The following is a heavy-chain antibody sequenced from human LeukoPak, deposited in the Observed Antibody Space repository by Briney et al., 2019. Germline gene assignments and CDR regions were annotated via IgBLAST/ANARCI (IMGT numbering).Heavy chain of an antibody. V-gene: IGHV4-59*01. CDR2: IYYSGST. Sequence: SETLSLTCTVSGGSISSYYWSWIRQPPGKGLEWIGYIYYSGSTNYNPSLKSRVTISVDTSKNQFSLKLTSVTATDTAVYYCARTTEGGYTYGYFYYYYMHVWGKGTTVTISS. CDR1: GGSISSYY. J-gene: IGHJ6*03. D-gene: IGHD5-18*01. CDR3: ARTTEGGYTYGYFYYYYMHV.